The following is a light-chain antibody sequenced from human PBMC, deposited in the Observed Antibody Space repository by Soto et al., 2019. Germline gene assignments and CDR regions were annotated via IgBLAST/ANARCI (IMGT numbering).Light chain of an antibody. CDR3: QQSSSFPWT. CDR2: AAA. Sequence: DIQMTQSPSSLSASVGDRVNITCRASQSISGYLNWYQQKEGRAPHLLIYAAATLQGGVPSRFSGSGSGTDFTLTISSLQPEDVATYHCQQSSSFPWTFGQGTKVDIK. J-gene: IGKJ1*01. CDR1: QSISGY. V-gene: IGKV1-39*01.